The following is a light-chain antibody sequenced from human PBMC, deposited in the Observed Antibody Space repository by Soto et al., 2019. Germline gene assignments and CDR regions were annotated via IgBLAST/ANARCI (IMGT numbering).Light chain of an antibody. CDR1: QSVSGY. CDR2: ADS. CDR3: QQRYNWPIT. V-gene: IGKV3-11*01. J-gene: IGKJ5*01. Sequence: EIVLPQSPATLSLSPGETSTLSRRASQSVSGYIGWYQQKPGQAPRLLIYADSNRATGIPARFSGSGSGTDFTLTISSLEPEDFSVYCCQQRYNWPITFGQGKRLEIK.